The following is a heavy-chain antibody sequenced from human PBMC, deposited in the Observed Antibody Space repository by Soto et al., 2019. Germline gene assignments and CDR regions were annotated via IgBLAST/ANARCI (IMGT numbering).Heavy chain of an antibody. J-gene: IGHJ3*02. CDR3: AREPLWSGSLPLDAFDI. V-gene: IGHV3-53*01. D-gene: IGHD3-3*01. CDR1: GFSVSDQY. Sequence: EVQLVESGGGLVQPGGSLRLSCAASGFSVSDQYMSWVRQAPGKGLEWVSVVYIDGNTDNADSVKGRFTISRDNSKNTVYLHMMSLRADDTAVYYCAREPLWSGSLPLDAFDIWGQGTVVTVS. CDR2: VYIDGNT.